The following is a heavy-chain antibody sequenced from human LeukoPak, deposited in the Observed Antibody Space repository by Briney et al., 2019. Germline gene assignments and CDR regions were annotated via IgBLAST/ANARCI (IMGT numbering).Heavy chain of an antibody. CDR1: GGTFSSYA. CDR3: ATSRGYYYGMDV. J-gene: IGHJ6*02. CDR2: ISAYNGNT. V-gene: IGHV1-18*01. Sequence: ASVKVSCKASGGTFSSYAISWVRQAPGQGLEWMGWISAYNGNTNYAQKFQGRVTMTEDTSTDTAYMELSSLRSEDTAVYYCATSRGYYYGMDVWGQGTTVTVSS.